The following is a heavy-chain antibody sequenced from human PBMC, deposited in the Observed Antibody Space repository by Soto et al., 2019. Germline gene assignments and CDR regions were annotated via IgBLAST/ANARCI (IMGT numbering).Heavy chain of an antibody. CDR1: GFTFSSYG. D-gene: IGHD1-20*01. CDR3: ARDITFGGVGMDV. J-gene: IGHJ6*02. V-gene: IGHV3-33*01. Sequence: QVQLVESGGGVVQPGRSLRLSCAASGFTFSSYGMHWVRQAPGKGLEWVAVIWYDGSNKYYADSVKGRFTISRDNSKNTLYLQMNSLRAEDTAVYYCARDITFGGVGMDVWGQGTTVTVSS. CDR2: IWYDGSNK.